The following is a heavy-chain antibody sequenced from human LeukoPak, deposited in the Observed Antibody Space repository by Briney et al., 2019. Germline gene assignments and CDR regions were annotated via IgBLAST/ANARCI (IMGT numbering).Heavy chain of an antibody. CDR2: IVPILGIA. D-gene: IGHD4-23*01. Sequence: GASVKVSCKASGGTFSSYAISWVRQAPGQWLEWMGRIVPILGIANYAQKFQGRVTITADKSTSTAYMELSSLRSEDTAVYYCARDFDGGNSVDYWGQGTLVTVSS. V-gene: IGHV1-69*04. CDR3: ARDFDGGNSVDY. CDR1: GGTFSSYA. J-gene: IGHJ4*02.